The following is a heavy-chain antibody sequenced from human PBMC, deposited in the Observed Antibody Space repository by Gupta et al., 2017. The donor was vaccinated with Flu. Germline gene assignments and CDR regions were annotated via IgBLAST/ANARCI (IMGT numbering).Heavy chain of an antibody. CDR2: VKYDGGET. CDR3: ARDSAELFDT. J-gene: IGHJ3*02. D-gene: IGHD1-7*01. Sequence: MSWVRQAPGKGLEWVANVKYDGGETHYVDSVRGRFTISRDNAHESVYLQMNSLRAEDTAMYYRARDSAELFDTWGQGTMVTVSS. V-gene: IGHV3-7*01.